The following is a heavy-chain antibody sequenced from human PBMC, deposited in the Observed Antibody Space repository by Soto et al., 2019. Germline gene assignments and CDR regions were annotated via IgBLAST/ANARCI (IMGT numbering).Heavy chain of an antibody. J-gene: IGHJ5*02. V-gene: IGHV3-66*01. Sequence: PRGSLLLSWAASGFTVSSDCMSWVRQAPGKWLEWVSVIYSGGSTYYADSVKGRFTISRDNSKNTLCLQMNSLRAEDTAVYYCARDTPQGHWFELWGQGTLVTVSS. CDR2: IYSGGST. CDR1: GFTVSSDC. CDR3: ARDTPQGHWFEL.